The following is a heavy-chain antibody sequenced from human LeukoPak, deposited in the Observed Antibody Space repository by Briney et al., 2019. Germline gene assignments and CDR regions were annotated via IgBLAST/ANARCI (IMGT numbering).Heavy chain of an antibody. CDR2: ISSSGSFI. CDR1: GFTFSDYY. Sequence: GGSLRLSCAASGFTFSDYYMSWIRQAPGKGQEWVSYISSSGSFIYYADSVKGRFTISRDNAKNSLYLQMNSLRAEDTAVYYCAREPYYHDSSGYVSDYWGQGTLVTVSS. V-gene: IGHV3-11*01. CDR3: AREPYYHDSSGYVSDY. J-gene: IGHJ4*02. D-gene: IGHD3-22*01.